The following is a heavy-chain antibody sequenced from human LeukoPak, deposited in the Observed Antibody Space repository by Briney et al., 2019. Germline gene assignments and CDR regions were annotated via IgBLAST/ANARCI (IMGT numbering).Heavy chain of an antibody. V-gene: IGHV3-49*04. D-gene: IGHD1-26*01. CDR1: GFTFGDYA. Sequence: PGGSLRLSCTASGFTFGDYAMSWVRQAPGKGLEWVGFIRSKAYGGTTEYAASVKGRFTISRDDSKSIAYLQMNSLKTEDTAVYYCTRVSAGADSFDYWGQGTLVTVSS. CDR2: IRSKAYGGTT. CDR3: TRVSAGADSFDY. J-gene: IGHJ4*02.